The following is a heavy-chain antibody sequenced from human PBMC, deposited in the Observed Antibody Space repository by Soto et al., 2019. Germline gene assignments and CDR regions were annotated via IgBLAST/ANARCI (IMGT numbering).Heavy chain of an antibody. CDR3: ARGPNWGYRFDS. CDR2: LVPLFGTS. J-gene: IGHJ4*02. CDR1: GGNFTGHA. D-gene: IGHD7-27*01. Sequence: QVQLVQSGAEVKKPGSSVKVSCEASGGNFTGHAISWVRQAPGQGPEWMGGLVPLFGTSQHAQNFQGRLTITADKSTSTAYMELTSLRFEDTAIYYCARGPNWGYRFDSWGQGTLVTVSS. V-gene: IGHV1-69*06.